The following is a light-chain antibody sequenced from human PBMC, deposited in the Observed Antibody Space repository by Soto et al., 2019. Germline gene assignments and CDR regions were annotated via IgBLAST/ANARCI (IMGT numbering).Light chain of an antibody. CDR2: EES. V-gene: IGKV1-9*01. Sequence: DSPLTRSPSSLSPSVGDRGTIPCRASQAITNNLAWYQQKPGNPPRLLIYEESTLHSGVPSRFSGRKVGTQFILTIDSLQPEDFVTYYCQQVKSYPRTFGGGTKVDIK. J-gene: IGKJ4*01. CDR1: QAITNN. CDR3: QQVKSYPRT.